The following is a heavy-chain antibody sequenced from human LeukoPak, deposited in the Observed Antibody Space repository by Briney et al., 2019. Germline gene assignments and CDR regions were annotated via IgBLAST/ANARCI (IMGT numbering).Heavy chain of an antibody. CDR3: ATPRRIQLWTAPFDS. J-gene: IGHJ4*02. CDR2: IIPIFGTA. CDR1: GGIFNSYA. Sequence: SVKVSCKASGGIFNSYAISWVRQAPGQGLEWMGGIIPIFGTANYAQKFQGRVTITADESTSTAYMELGSLRSEDTAVYYCATPRRIQLWTAPFDSWGQGNLVTVSS. D-gene: IGHD5-18*01. V-gene: IGHV1-69*01.